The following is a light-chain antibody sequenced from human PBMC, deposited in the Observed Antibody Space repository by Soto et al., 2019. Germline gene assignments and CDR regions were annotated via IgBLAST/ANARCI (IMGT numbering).Light chain of an antibody. Sequence: EVVMTQSPATLSVSPGERATLSCRASENINNRLAWYQQPPAQAPRLLIYGASTRATGIPDRFRGSGSGTEFTLTIGSLQAEDFAVYYCQQYSAWPPWTFGQGTKVETK. V-gene: IGKV3-15*01. CDR1: ENINNR. CDR3: QQYSAWPPWT. CDR2: GAS. J-gene: IGKJ1*01.